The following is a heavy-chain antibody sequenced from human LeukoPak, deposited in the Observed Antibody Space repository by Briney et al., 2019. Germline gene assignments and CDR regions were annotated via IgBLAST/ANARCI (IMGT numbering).Heavy chain of an antibody. D-gene: IGHD5-18*01. V-gene: IGHV3-7*01. J-gene: IGHJ4*02. CDR3: ARDQGGLTSYGSSPLDY. CDR2: IKQDGSEK. Sequence: GGSLRLSCAASGFTFSTYWMNWVRQAPGKGLEWVANIKQDGSEKYYVDSVKGRFTISRDDAKNSLYLQMNSLRAEDTAVYYCARDQGGLTSYGSSPLDYWGQGTLITVSS. CDR1: GFTFSTYW.